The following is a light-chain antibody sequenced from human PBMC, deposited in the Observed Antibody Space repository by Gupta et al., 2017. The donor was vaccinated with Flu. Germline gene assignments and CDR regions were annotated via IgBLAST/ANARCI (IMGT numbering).Light chain of an antibody. Sequence: QSALPQPASASGSPGQSIPISCTGTSSDIGGYDYVSWYQQHPGNAPKLMCGEVSRRPGGISDRFSGSRSGNTAFLTISGLLAEDEALFYCSSYTNANTVGVFGGGTKVTVL. V-gene: IGLV2-14*01. CDR3: SSYTNANTVGV. CDR1: SSDIGGYDY. CDR2: EVS. J-gene: IGLJ2*01.